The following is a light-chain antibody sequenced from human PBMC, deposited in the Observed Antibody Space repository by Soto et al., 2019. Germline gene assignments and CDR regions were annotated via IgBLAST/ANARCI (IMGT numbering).Light chain of an antibody. CDR2: YDS. CDR1: NIGNKR. CDR3: QVWDIMTDNYV. V-gene: IGLV3-21*04. J-gene: IGLJ1*01. Sequence: YELTQPPSVSVAPEKTATITCGGDNIGNKRVHWYRQKPGQAPVLVISYDSDRPSGIPERFSGSNSGNTATLTISRVEAGDEADYYCQVWDIMTDNYVFGTGTKLTVL.